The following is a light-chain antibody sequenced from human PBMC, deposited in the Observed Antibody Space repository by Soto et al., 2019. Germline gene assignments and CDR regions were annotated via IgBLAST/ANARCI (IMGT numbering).Light chain of an antibody. CDR2: DAS. J-gene: IGKJ5*01. V-gene: IGKV3-11*01. CDR1: QSVSSY. CDR3: QQRSNWPIT. Sequence: EIVLTQSPATLSLSPGERATLSCMASQSVSSYLAWYQQKPGQAPRLLIYDASNRATGIPARFSGSGSGTDFTLTTSSLEPEDFAVYYCQQRSNWPITFGQGTRLEIK.